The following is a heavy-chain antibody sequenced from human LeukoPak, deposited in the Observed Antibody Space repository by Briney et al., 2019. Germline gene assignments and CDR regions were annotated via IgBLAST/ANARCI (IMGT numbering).Heavy chain of an antibody. CDR2: IYTSGST. D-gene: IGHD1-1*01. CDR3: TKVGTGTLEY. Sequence: PSQTLSLTCTVSGGSISSGSYYWRWIRQPAGKGLEWIGRIYTSGSTNYNPSLKSRVTISVDTSKNQFSLKLSSVTAADTAVYYCTKVGTGTLEYWGQGTLVTVSP. CDR1: GGSISSGSYY. J-gene: IGHJ4*02. V-gene: IGHV4-61*02.